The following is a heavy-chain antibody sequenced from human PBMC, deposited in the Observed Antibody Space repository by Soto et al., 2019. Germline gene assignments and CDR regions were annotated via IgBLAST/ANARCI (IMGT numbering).Heavy chain of an antibody. V-gene: IGHV1-3*01. J-gene: IGHJ5*02. CDR2: INAGNGNT. D-gene: IGHD2-15*01. Sequence: QVQRVQSGAEVKKPGASVKVSCKASGYTFSSNAIHWVRQAPGQRLEWMGWINAGNGNTKYSQKFQGRVTITRDTSASTAYMELSSLRSEDTAVYYCARSPTYSVDWFDPWGQGTLVTVSS. CDR1: GYTFSSNA. CDR3: ARSPTYSVDWFDP.